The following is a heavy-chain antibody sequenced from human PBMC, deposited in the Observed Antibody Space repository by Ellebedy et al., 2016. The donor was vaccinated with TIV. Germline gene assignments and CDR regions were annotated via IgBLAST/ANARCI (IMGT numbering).Heavy chain of an antibody. D-gene: IGHD2-21*02. CDR3: ARINGDDQGSRYRPFEN. J-gene: IGHJ4*02. CDR2: IKQNGDKDGSDK. V-gene: IGHV3-7*01. CDR1: GFTFTTYG. Sequence: GESLKISXAASGFTFTTYGFHWVRQAPGKGLEWVANIKQNGDKDGSDKHYVDSVKGRFTVSRDNAQKTLYLQMNSLRADDTAVYYCARINGDDQGSRYRPFENWGQGTLVTVSS.